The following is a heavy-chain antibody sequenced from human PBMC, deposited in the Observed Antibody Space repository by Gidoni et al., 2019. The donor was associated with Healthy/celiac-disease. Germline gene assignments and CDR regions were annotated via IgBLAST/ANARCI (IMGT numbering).Heavy chain of an antibody. J-gene: IGHJ6*02. CDR1: GFTFSSYG. V-gene: IGHV3-33*01. Sequence: QVQLVESGGGVVQPGRSLRLSCAASGFTFSSYGMHWVRQAPGKGLEWVAVIWYDGSNKYYADSVKGRLTISRDNSKNTLYLQMNSLRAEDTAVYYCARELRRNYDILTGYYTTYYYYYGMDVWGQGTTVTVSS. CDR3: ARELRRNYDILTGYYTTYYYYYGMDV. D-gene: IGHD3-9*01. CDR2: IWYDGSNK.